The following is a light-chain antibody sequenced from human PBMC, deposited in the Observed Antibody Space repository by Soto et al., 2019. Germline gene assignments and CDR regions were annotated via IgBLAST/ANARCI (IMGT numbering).Light chain of an antibody. V-gene: IGKV3-11*01. Sequence: ETVLTQSPATLSLSPGESATLSCRASQSFSTYLAWYQQKPGQAPRLLIYDASNRVTGIPARFRGSGSGTDFTLTISSLEPDDFAVYYCQQRSNWQITFGQGTRLENK. CDR2: DAS. CDR3: QQRSNWQIT. CDR1: QSFSTY. J-gene: IGKJ5*01.